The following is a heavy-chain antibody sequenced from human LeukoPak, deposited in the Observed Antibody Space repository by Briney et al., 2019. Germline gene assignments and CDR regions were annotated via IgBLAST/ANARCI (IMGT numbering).Heavy chain of an antibody. CDR3: ARDPEANWAFFDH. J-gene: IGHJ4*02. D-gene: IGHD7-27*01. V-gene: IGHV1-46*01. Sequence: ASVKVSCKASGYTFTSYYIHWVRQAHGQGLEWMGVINPSGGSTTYSQNFQGRVTMTRDTSTTTVYMELSSLRSADTALYYCARDPEANWAFFDHWGQGTLVTVSS. CDR1: GYTFTSYY. CDR2: INPSGGST.